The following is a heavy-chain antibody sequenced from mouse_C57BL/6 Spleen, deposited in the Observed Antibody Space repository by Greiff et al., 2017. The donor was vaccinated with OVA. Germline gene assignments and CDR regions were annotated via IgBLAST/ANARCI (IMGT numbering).Heavy chain of an antibody. J-gene: IGHJ1*03. V-gene: IGHV5-16*01. CDR3: ARGLEDWYFDV. CDR1: GFTFSDYY. CDR2: INYDGSST. Sequence: EVKLMESEGGLVQPGSSMKLSCTASGFTFSDYYMAWVRQVPEKGLEWVANINYDGSSTYYLDSLKSRFIISRDNAKNILYLQMSSLKSEDTATYYCARGLEDWYFDVWGTGTTVTVSS.